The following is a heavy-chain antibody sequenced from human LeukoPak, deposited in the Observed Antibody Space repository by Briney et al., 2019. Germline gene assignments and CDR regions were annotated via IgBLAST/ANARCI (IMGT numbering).Heavy chain of an antibody. J-gene: IGHJ4*02. CDR1: GYTFTSYY. V-gene: IGHV1-46*01. Sequence: ASVKVSCKASGYTFTSYYMHWVRQAPGQGLEWMGIINPSGGSTSYAQKFQGRVTMTRDTSTSTVYMELSSLRAEDTAVYYCARSREVVVITNWGQGTLVTVSS. CDR3: ARSREVVVITN. D-gene: IGHD3-22*01. CDR2: INPSGGST.